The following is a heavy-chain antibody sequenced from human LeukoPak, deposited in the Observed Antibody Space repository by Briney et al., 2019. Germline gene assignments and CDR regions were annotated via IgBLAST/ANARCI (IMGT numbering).Heavy chain of an antibody. CDR2: MNPNSGNT. V-gene: IGHV1-8*02. J-gene: IGHJ5*02. CDR1: GYTFTSYG. D-gene: IGHD4-23*01. CDR3: ARELSDYVGRNWFDP. Sequence: ASVKVSCKASGYTFTSYGISWVRQATGQGLEWMRWMNPNSGNTGYAQKFQGRVTMTRNTSISTAYMELSSLRSEDTAVYYCARELSDYVGRNWFDPWGQGTLVTVSS.